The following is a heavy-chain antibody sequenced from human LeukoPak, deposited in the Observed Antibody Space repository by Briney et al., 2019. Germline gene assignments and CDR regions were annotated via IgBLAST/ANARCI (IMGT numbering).Heavy chain of an antibody. J-gene: IGHJ5*02. CDR2: ISSSSSYI. CDR3: ARENYDFWSGYSPNWFDP. V-gene: IGHV3-21*01. CDR1: GFTFSSYS. D-gene: IGHD3-3*01. Sequence: EGSLRLSCAASGFTFSSYSMNWVRQAPGKGLEWVSSISSSSSYIYYADSVKGRFTISRDNAKNSLYLQMNSLRAEDTAVYYCARENYDFWSGYSPNWFDPWGQGTLVTVSS.